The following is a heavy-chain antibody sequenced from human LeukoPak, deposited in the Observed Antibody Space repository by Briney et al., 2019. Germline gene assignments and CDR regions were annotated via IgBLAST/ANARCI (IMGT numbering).Heavy chain of an antibody. CDR2: ISAYNGNK. J-gene: IGHJ4*02. V-gene: IGHV1-18*01. CDR3: ARDMVSGGNSTEPSTY. CDR1: GYTFIAYG. Sequence: GASVKVSCKTSGYTFIAYGISWVRQAPGQGLEWMAWISAYNGNKNFAQKLQGRVTMTTDTSTSTAYMELRSLRSDDTAVYYCARDMVSGGNSTEPSTYWGQGTLVTVSS. D-gene: IGHD4-23*01.